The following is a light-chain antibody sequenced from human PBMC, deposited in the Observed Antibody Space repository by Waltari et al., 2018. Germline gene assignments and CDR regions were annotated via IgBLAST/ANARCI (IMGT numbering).Light chain of an antibody. Sequence: DIQLTQSPSFLSASLGDRVTVTCRASQSINNFLARFQQKPGEAPKLLIHTATTLQRGVPSRFRGTGSGTEFILTISSLQPEDFATYFCQQVNSYPLTFGGGTTVEMK. CDR3: QQVNSYPLT. V-gene: IGKV1-9*01. CDR1: QSINNF. CDR2: TAT. J-gene: IGKJ4*01.